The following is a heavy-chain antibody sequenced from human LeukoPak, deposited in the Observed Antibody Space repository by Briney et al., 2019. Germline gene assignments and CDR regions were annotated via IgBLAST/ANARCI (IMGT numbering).Heavy chain of an antibody. V-gene: IGHV4-34*01. J-gene: IGHJ4*02. D-gene: IGHD3-10*01. CDR2: INHSGST. CDR3: ASGITMVRGVILGLYY. Sequence: SSETLSLTCAVYGGSFSGYYWSWIRQPPGKGLEWIGEINHSGSTNYNPSLKSRVTISVDTSKNQFSLKLSSVTAADTAVYYCASGITMVRGVILGLYYWGQGTLVTVSS. CDR1: GGSFSGYY.